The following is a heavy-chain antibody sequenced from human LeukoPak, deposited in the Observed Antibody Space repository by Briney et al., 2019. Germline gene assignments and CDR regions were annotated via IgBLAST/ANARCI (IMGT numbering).Heavy chain of an antibody. D-gene: IGHD6-19*01. CDR1: GCSISSYY. J-gene: IGHJ4*02. V-gene: IGHV4-4*07. CDR2: IYTSGST. Sequence: KPSETLSLTCTVSGCSISSYYWSWIRQPAGKGLEWIGRIYTSGSTNYNPSLKSRATMSVDTSRNQFSLKLSSVTAADTAVYYCARNGSQEQWLAYFDYWGQGTLVTVSS. CDR3: ARNGSQEQWLAYFDY.